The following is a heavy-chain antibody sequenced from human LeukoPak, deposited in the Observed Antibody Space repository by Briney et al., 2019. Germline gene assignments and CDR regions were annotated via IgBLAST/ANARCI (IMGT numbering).Heavy chain of an antibody. CDR2: IIPIFGTA. CDR1: GGTFSSYA. V-gene: IGHV1-69*05. CDR3: ARADPITIFGVERYYYYYMDV. D-gene: IGHD3-3*01. J-gene: IGHJ6*03. Sequence: SVTVSCKASGGTFSSYAISWVRQAPGQGLEWMGGIIPIFGTANYAQRFQGRVTITTDESTSTAYMELSSLRSEDTAVYYCARADPITIFGVERYYYYYMDVWGKGTTVTVPS.